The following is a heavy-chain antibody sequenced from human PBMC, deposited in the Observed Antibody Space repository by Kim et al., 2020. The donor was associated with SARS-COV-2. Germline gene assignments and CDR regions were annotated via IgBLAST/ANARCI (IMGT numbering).Heavy chain of an antibody. CDR3: ARSLITILGQNGRLNYYYYGMDV. V-gene: IGHV4-59*13. Sequence: SETLSLTCTVSGGSISSYYWSWIRQPPGKGLEWIGYIYYSGSTNYNPSLKSRVTISVDTSKNQFSLKLSSVTAADTAVYYCARSLITILGQNGRLNYYYYGMDVWGQGTTVTVSS. CDR2: IYYSGST. CDR1: GGSISSYY. J-gene: IGHJ6*02. D-gene: IGHD3-3*01.